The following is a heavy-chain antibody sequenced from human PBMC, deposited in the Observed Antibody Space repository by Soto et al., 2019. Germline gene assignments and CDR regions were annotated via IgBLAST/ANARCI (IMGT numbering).Heavy chain of an antibody. CDR3: ARVVVLLWFGELFNWFDP. J-gene: IGHJ5*02. D-gene: IGHD3-10*01. CDR2: INHSGST. V-gene: IGHV4-34*01. Sequence: PSETLSLTCAVYGGSFSGYYWSWIRQPPGKGLEWIGEINHSGSTNYNPSLKSRVTISVDTSKNQFSLKLSSVTAADTAVYYCARVVVLLWFGELFNWFDPWGQGTLVTVS. CDR1: GGSFSGYY.